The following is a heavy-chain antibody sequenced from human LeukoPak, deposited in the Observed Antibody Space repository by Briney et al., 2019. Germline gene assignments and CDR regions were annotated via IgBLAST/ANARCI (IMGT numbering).Heavy chain of an antibody. Sequence: GAPVKVSFKASGYAFTGYYFHWVRQAPGQGLEWVGWIHPNNGDTNSAQKFQGRVTMTRDTSISTAYMELNRLTSDDTAVYYCARSNRDSFDYWGQGTLVTVSS. CDR3: ARSNRDSFDY. V-gene: IGHV1-2*02. J-gene: IGHJ4*02. CDR1: GYAFTGYY. D-gene: IGHD1-14*01. CDR2: IHPNNGDT.